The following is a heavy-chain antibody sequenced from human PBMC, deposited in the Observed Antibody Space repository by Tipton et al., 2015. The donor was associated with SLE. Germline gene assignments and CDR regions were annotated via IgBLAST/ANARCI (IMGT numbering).Heavy chain of an antibody. Sequence: TLSLTCTVSGGSISDSTVYWAWIRQPPGKGLEWIGSMYYGGDTYHNPSLKSRVTMSVDTSKSQFSLKLTSVTAADTAMYYCARELRGGFDFWGQGALVTVSS. J-gene: IGHJ4*02. D-gene: IGHD3-16*01. CDR1: GGSISDSTVY. CDR2: MYYGGDT. CDR3: ARELRGGFDF. V-gene: IGHV4-39*07.